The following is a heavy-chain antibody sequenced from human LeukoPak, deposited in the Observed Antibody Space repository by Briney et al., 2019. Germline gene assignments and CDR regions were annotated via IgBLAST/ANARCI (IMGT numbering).Heavy chain of an antibody. CDR2: INPSGGST. CDR3: ARDGDYYDSSGYTDY. J-gene: IGHJ4*02. D-gene: IGHD3-22*01. Sequence: ASEKVSCKASGYTFTSYYMHWVRQAPGQGLEWMGIINPSGGSTSYAQKFQGRVTMTRDMSTSTVYMELSSLRSEDTAVYYCARDGDYYDSSGYTDYWGQGTLVTVSS. CDR1: GYTFTSYY. V-gene: IGHV1-46*01.